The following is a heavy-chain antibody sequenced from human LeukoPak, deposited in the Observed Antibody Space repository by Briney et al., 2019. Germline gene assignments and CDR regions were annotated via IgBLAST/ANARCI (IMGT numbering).Heavy chain of an antibody. Sequence: GGSLRLSCAASGFTFTAYGMSWFRQTPEKGLEWVANIHDDGIVTHYADSVKGRFTISRDNAKNSLYLQMNSLRAEDTAVYYCARGSLVHYYGSGSYRIRAGFDYWGQGTLVTVSS. CDR3: ARGSLVHYYGSGSYRIRAGFDY. J-gene: IGHJ4*02. V-gene: IGHV3-7*01. CDR2: IHDDGIVT. CDR1: GFTFTAYG. D-gene: IGHD3-10*01.